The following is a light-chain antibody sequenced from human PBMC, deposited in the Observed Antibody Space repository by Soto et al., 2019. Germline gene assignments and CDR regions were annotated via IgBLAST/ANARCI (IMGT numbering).Light chain of an antibody. CDR1: QDIGNS. J-gene: IGKJ5*01. V-gene: IGKV1-39*01. CDR3: QQRHMWPIT. CDR2: DAY. Sequence: DIQMTQSPPSLSASVGDRVTITCQASQDIGNSLNWYQHKPGKAPKLLIYDAYNRATGIPPRFSGSGSGTDFTLTISSLEPEDSAVYYCQQRHMWPITFGQGTRLEIK.